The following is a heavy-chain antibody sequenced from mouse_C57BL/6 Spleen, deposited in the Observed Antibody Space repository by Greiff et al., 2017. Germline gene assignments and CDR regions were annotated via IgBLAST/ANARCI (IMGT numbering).Heavy chain of an antibody. V-gene: IGHV1-18*01. CDR3: ARMSYAWFAY. D-gene: IGHD2-12*01. CDR1: GYPFTDYN. Sequence: VPLQQSGPELVKPGASVKIPCKASGYPFTDYNMDWVQQSHGKSLEWIGDINPNNGGTIYNQKFKGKVTLTVDKSSSTAYMELSSLTSEDTAVYYCARMSYAWFAYWGQGTLVTVSA. J-gene: IGHJ3*01. CDR2: INPNNGGT.